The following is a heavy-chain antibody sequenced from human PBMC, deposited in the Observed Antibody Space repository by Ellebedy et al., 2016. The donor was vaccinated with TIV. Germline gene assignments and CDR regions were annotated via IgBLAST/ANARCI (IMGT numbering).Heavy chain of an antibody. CDR2: INHSGIT. V-gene: IGHV4-34*01. Sequence: MPGGSLRLSCVVYDGSFSDSYWSWIRQPPGKGLEWIGEINHSGITNYNPSLKSRVTISVDTSKNQFSLRLNSVTAADTAVYYCAKVGRGIPAASWGQGTLITVSS. J-gene: IGHJ4*02. CDR1: DGSFSDSY. D-gene: IGHD3-16*01. CDR3: AKVGRGIPAAS.